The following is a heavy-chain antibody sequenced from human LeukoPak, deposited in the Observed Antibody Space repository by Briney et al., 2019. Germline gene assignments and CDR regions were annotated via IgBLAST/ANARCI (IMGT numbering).Heavy chain of an antibody. Sequence: SETLSLTCTVSGGSISSYYWSWIRQPPGKGLEWIGYIYYSGSTNCNPSLKSRVTISVDTSKNQFSLKLSSVTAADTAVYYCARYCSSTSCSGGPFGYWGQGTLVTVSS. D-gene: IGHD2-2*01. CDR3: ARYCSSTSCSGGPFGY. CDR1: GGSISSYY. J-gene: IGHJ4*02. V-gene: IGHV4-59*08. CDR2: IYYSGST.